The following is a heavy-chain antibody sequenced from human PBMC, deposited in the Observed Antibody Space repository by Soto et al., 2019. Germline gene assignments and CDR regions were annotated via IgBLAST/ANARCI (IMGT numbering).Heavy chain of an antibody. J-gene: IGHJ5*02. D-gene: IGHD1-26*01. Sequence: PGGSLRLSCAASGFTFSSYWMSWVRQAPGKGLEWVANIKQDGSEKYYVDSVKGRFTISRDNAKNSLYLQMNSLRAEDTAVYYCARVRYSGGPTGWFDPWGQGTLVTVSS. CDR3: ARVRYSGGPTGWFDP. V-gene: IGHV3-7*01. CDR2: IKQDGSEK. CDR1: GFTFSSYW.